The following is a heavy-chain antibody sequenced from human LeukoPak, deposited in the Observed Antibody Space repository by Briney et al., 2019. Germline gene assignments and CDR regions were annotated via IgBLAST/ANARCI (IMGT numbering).Heavy chain of an antibody. Sequence: GGSLRLSCSASGFTFSNYAMHWVRQAPGKGLEYVSAISSNGGSTYYADSVKGRFTISRDNSKNTLYLQMDTLRAEDTAVYYCARGSMYYYGSRTAGTDYWGQGTLVTVSS. CDR3: ARGSMYYYGSRTAGTDY. D-gene: IGHD3-10*01. J-gene: IGHJ4*02. V-gene: IGHV3-64*04. CDR2: ISSNGGST. CDR1: GFTFSNYA.